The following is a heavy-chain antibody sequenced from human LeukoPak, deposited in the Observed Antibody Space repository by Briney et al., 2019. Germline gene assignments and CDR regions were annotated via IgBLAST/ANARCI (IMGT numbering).Heavy chain of an antibody. D-gene: IGHD3-10*01. CDR2: IYYSGST. CDR1: GGSISSSSYY. Sequence: SETLSLTCTVSGGSISSSSYYWGWIRQPPGKGLEWIGSIYYSGSTYYNPSLKSRVTISVDTSKNQFSLKLSSVTAADTAVYYCARHGSGTATYLYFDYWGQGILVTVSS. CDR3: ARHGSGTATYLYFDY. J-gene: IGHJ4*02. V-gene: IGHV4-39*01.